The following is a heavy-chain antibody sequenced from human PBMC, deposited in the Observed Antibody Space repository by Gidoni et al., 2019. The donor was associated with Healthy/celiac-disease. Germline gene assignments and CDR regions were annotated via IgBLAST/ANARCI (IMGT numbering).Heavy chain of an antibody. CDR1: GGSISRYY. J-gene: IGHJ2*01. CDR2: IYYSGST. D-gene: IGHD3-22*01. V-gene: IGHV4-59*01. Sequence: QVQLQESGPGLVKPSETLSPTCTVSGGSISRYYWSWIRQPPGKGLEWIGYIYYSGSTNYNPSRKSRVTISVDTSKNQFSLKLSSVTAADTAEYYCASGYYDSSGYYHWYFDLWGRGTLVTVSS. CDR3: ASGYYDSSGYYHWYFDL.